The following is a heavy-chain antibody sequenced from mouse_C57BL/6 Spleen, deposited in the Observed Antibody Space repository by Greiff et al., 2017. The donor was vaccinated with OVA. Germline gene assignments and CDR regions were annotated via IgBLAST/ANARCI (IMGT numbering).Heavy chain of an antibody. Sequence: EVKLVESGEGLVKPGGSLKLSCAASGFTFSSSAMSWVRQTPEKRLEWVAYISSGGDYIYYADTVKGRFTISRDNARNTLYLQMSSLKSEDTAMYYCTRDKTGPFDYWGQGTTLTVSS. CDR3: TRDKTGPFDY. J-gene: IGHJ2*01. V-gene: IGHV5-9-1*02. D-gene: IGHD4-1*01. CDR2: ISSGGDYI. CDR1: GFTFSSSA.